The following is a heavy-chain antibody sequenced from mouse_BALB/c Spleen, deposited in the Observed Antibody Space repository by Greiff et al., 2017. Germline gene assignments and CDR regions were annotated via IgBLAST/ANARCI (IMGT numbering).Heavy chain of an antibody. CDR2: IRSKSNNYAT. V-gene: IGHV10-1*02. CDR1: GFTFNTYA. CDR3: VRGIPFAY. J-gene: IGHJ3*01. Sequence: GGGLVQPKGSLKLSCAASGFTFNTYAMNWVRQAPGKGLEWVARIRSKSNNYATYYADSVKDRFTISRDDSQSMLYLQMNNLKTEDTAMYYCVRGIPFAYWGQGTLVTVSA.